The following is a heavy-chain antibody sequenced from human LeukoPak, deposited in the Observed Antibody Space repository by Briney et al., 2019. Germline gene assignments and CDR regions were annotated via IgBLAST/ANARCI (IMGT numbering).Heavy chain of an antibody. Sequence: ASVKVSCKASGYTFTSYGISWVRQAPGQGLEWMGWISTYNGNTNYAQKLQGRVTMTTDTSTSTAYMELRSLRSDDTAVYYCARDRASGHPFDYWGQGTLVTVSS. CDR2: ISTYNGNT. CDR3: ARDRASGHPFDY. J-gene: IGHJ4*02. CDR1: GYTFTSYG. D-gene: IGHD3-10*01. V-gene: IGHV1-18*01.